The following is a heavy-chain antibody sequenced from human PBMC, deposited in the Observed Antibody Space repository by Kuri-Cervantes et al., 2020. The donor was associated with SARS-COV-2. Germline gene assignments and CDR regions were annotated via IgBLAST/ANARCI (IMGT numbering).Heavy chain of an antibody. D-gene: IGHD2-2*01. J-gene: IGHJ6*02. CDR3: ARGRLIVVVPADLGMDV. V-gene: IGHV4-59*01. CDR1: GGSISSYY. Sequence: SETLSLTCTATGGSISSYYWSWIRQPPGKGLEWIGYIYYSGSTNYNPSLKSRVTISVDTSKNQFSLKLSSVTAADTAVYYCARGRLIVVVPADLGMDVWGQGTTVTVSS. CDR2: IYYSGST.